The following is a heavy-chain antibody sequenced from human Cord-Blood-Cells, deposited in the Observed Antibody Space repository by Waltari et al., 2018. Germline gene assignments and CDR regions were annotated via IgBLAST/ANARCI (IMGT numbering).Heavy chain of an antibody. CDR3: ARGGKTSIAARPGAFDI. V-gene: IGHV3-7*01. Sequence: EVQLVESGGGLVQPGGSLRLSCAASGFTFSSYWMSWVRQAPGRGLEWVANIKQDGSEKYYVDSVKGRFTISRDNAKNQLYLQMNSLRAEDTAVYYCARGGKTSIAARPGAFDIWGQGTMVTVSS. J-gene: IGHJ3*02. CDR2: IKQDGSEK. CDR1: GFTFSSYW. D-gene: IGHD6-6*01.